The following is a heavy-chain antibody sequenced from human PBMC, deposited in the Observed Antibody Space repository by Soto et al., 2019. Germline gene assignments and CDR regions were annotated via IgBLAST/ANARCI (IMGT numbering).Heavy chain of an antibody. CDR3: ARHFSSGGDYYGMAA. CDR2: IYYSGST. J-gene: IGHJ6*02. V-gene: IGHV4-61*08. CDR1: GGSISSGGYY. D-gene: IGHD6-19*01. Sequence: PSETLSLTCTVSGGSISSGGYYWTWIRQHPGKGLEWIGYIYYSGSTNYNPSLKSRVTISVDTSKNQFSLKLSSVTAADTAVYYFARHFSSGGDYYGMAAWGQGTTVTVSS.